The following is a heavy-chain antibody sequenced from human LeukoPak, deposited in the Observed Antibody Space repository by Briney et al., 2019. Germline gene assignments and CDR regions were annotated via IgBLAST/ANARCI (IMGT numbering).Heavy chain of an antibody. D-gene: IGHD3-22*01. CDR3: ARSFYDRFGAFDI. V-gene: IGHV3-48*04. Sequence: GGSLRLSCAASGFTFSSYSMNWVRQAPGKGLEWVSYISSSSTIYYADSVKGRFTISRDNAKNSLYLQMNSLRAEDTAVYYCARSFYDRFGAFDIWGQGTMVTVSS. CDR1: GFTFSSYS. J-gene: IGHJ3*02. CDR2: ISSSSTI.